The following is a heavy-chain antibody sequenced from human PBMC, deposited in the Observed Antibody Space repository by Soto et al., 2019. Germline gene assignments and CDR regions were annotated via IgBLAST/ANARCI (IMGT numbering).Heavy chain of an antibody. D-gene: IGHD2-15*01. J-gene: IGHJ5*02. CDR2: IYYSGST. CDR3: ATRPPQIVVTLLPFPS. V-gene: IGHV4-31*09. CDR1: GDCISSGDYY. Sequence: PSETLSLTCTVSGDCISSGDYYWSWIRQHPGKGLEWIGYIYYSGSTYHNPSLKSRVTISVDKPNNQFSLKLSSMTGADTAVYYCATRPPQIVVTLLPFPSWGQGTPVTVSS.